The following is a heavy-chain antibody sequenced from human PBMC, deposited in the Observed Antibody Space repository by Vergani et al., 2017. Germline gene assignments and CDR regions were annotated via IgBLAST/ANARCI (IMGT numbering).Heavy chain of an antibody. D-gene: IGHD3-3*01. CDR1: GFTVSSNY. V-gene: IGHV3-53*02. CDR3: ASLRGTIFGVKYYYYMDV. J-gene: IGHJ6*03. CDR2: IYSGGST. Sequence: EVQLVETGGGLIQPGGSLRLSCAASGFTVSSNYMSWVRQAPGKGLEWVSVIYSGGSTYYADSVKGRFTISRDNSKNTLYLQMNSLRAEDTAVYYCASLRGTIFGVKYYYYMDVWGKGTTVTVSS.